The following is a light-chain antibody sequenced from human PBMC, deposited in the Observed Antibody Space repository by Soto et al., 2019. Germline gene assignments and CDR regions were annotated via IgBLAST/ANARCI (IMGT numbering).Light chain of an antibody. Sequence: EIVLTQSPGTLSLSPGERATLSCRASQSVSSSYLAWYQQKPGQAPRLLIYGASSRATGIPDRFSGSGSGTDFTLTISRLEPEDFAVYYCQQYGSSPLVTFGKGTRLEIK. V-gene: IGKV3-20*01. CDR3: QQYGSSPLVT. J-gene: IGKJ5*01. CDR1: QSVSSSY. CDR2: GAS.